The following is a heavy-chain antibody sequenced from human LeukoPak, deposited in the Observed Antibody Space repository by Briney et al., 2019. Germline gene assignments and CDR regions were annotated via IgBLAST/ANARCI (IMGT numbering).Heavy chain of an antibody. CDR2: IIPIFGTA. Sequence: ASVKVSCKASGYTFANYGIIWVRQAPGQGLEWMGGIIPIFGTANYAQKFQGRVTITADESTSTAYMELSSLRSEDTAVYYCARDLAAGTHAFDIWGQGTMVTVSS. V-gene: IGHV1-69*13. CDR1: GYTFANYG. J-gene: IGHJ3*02. D-gene: IGHD6-13*01. CDR3: ARDLAAGTHAFDI.